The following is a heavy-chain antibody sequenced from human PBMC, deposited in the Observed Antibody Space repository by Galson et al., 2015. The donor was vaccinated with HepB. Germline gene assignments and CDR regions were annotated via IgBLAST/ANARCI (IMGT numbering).Heavy chain of an antibody. CDR3: TRSYGDHLDY. V-gene: IGHV3-48*02. CDR2: ISGSSSAI. CDR1: GFTFSNFA. Sequence: LRLSCAASGFTFSNFAMNWVRQAPGKGLEWVSYISGSSSAIYYADSVKGRFTISRGNAKNSLYLQMNSLGDEDTAVYFCTRSYGDHLDYWGQGTQVTVSS. D-gene: IGHD2-21*02. J-gene: IGHJ4*02.